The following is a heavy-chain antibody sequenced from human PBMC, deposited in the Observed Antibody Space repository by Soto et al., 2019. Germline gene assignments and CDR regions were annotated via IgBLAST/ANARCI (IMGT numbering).Heavy chain of an antibody. D-gene: IGHD6-13*01. Sequence: ASVKVSCKVSGYTLTELSMHWVRQAPGKGLEWMGGFDPEDGETIYAQKFQGRVTMTEDTSTDTAYMELSSLRSEDTAVYYCATRKDNSSAGTNYFDYWGQGTLVTVSS. J-gene: IGHJ4*02. CDR3: ATRKDNSSAGTNYFDY. V-gene: IGHV1-24*01. CDR2: FDPEDGET. CDR1: GYTLTELS.